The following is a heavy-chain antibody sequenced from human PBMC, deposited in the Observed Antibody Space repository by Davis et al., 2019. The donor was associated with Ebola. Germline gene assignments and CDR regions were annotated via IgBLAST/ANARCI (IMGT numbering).Heavy chain of an antibody. V-gene: IGHV4-30-4*01. J-gene: IGHJ5*02. CDR2: IYYSGST. CDR1: GGSISSGDYY. Sequence: MPSETLSLTCTVSGGSISSGDYYWSWIRQPPGKGLEWIGYIYYSGSTYYNPSLKSRVTISVDTSKNQFSLKLSSVTAADTAVYYCARGSLLWFGELLHTLNWFDPWGQGTLVTVSS. CDR3: ARGSLLWFGELLHTLNWFDP. D-gene: IGHD3-10*01.